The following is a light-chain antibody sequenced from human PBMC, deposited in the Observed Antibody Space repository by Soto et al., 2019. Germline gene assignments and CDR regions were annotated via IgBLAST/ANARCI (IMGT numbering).Light chain of an antibody. CDR2: DAS. V-gene: IGKV1-5*01. Sequence: DIQMTQSPSMLSASVGDRVTIACRASQSIRRWLAWYQQKPGKAPKLLIFDASTLESGVPSRFSGSGSGTEFTLAISSLQPDDFATYYCQHYNSYSEAFGQGTKVDIK. J-gene: IGKJ1*01. CDR1: QSIRRW. CDR3: QHYNSYSEA.